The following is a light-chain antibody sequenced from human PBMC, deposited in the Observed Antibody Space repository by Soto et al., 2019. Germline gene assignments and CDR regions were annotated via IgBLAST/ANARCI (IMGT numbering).Light chain of an antibody. CDR1: QGISSY. Sequence: DIQLTQSPSFLSASVGDRVIITCRASQGISSYLGWYQQKPGKAPKLLIYAASTLQSGVPSRFSGSGSGTEFTPTISSMQPEDFASYFCQQLNSYPLTFGGGTKVEIK. CDR2: AAS. V-gene: IGKV1-9*01. J-gene: IGKJ4*01. CDR3: QQLNSYPLT.